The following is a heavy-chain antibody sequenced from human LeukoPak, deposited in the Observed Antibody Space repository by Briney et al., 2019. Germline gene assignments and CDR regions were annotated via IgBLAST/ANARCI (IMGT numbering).Heavy chain of an antibody. CDR3: ARVGRRHSYGSDAFDI. J-gene: IGHJ3*02. V-gene: IGHV1-2*02. Sequence: GASVKVSRKGFGYTFTDYYKQGVRQPPGRGLEGVGCINTNSGGTKYAQKFQGTVTMTRDTSISTAYTEVSRLRSDYTAEYYCARVGRRHSYGSDAFDIWGQGTMVTVSS. CDR1: GYTFTDYY. D-gene: IGHD5-18*01. CDR2: INTNSGGT.